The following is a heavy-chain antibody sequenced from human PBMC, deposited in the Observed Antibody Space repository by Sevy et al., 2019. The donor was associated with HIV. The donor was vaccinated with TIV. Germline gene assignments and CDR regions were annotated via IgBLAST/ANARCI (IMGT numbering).Heavy chain of an antibody. CDR1: GFTFSSYS. V-gene: IGHV3-48*02. Sequence: GGSLRLSCAASGFTFSSYSMNWVRQAPGKGLEWVSYISSSSSTIYYADSVKGRFTISRDNAKNSLYLQMNSLRDEDMAVYYCARDDGDCSSTSCYVYYYGMDVWGQGTTVTVSS. J-gene: IGHJ6*02. D-gene: IGHD2-2*03. CDR3: ARDDGDCSSTSCYVYYYGMDV. CDR2: ISSSSSTI.